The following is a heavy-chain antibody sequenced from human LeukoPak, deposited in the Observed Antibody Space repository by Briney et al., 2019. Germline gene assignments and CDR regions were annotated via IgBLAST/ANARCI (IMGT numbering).Heavy chain of an antibody. V-gene: IGHV3-74*01. D-gene: IGHD3-22*01. CDR3: ARVVSSSDLLDY. J-gene: IGHJ4*02. CDR2: ISKDGSIT. CDR1: GFTFSNYW. Sequence: GGSLRLSCAASGFTFSNYWMHWVRQAPGKGLVWVSRISKDGSITNYADSVKGRFTISRDKAKHTLYLQMNSLRAEDTAVYYCARVVSSSDLLDYWGQGTLVSVSS.